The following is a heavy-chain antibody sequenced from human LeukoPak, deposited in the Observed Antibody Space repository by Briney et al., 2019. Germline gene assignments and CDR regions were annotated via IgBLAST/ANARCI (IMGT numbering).Heavy chain of an antibody. D-gene: IGHD1-26*01. CDR2: IKQDGTEK. CDR1: GFSFTTYW. J-gene: IGHJ4*02. V-gene: IGHV3-7*01. CDR3: ARKDSGLDY. Sequence: GESLRLSCAASGFSFTTYWMSWVRQAPGKGLEWVANIKQDGTEKYYVDSVKGRFTISRDNAKNSLYLQMNSLRVEDTAVYCCARKDSGLDYWGQGTLVTVSS.